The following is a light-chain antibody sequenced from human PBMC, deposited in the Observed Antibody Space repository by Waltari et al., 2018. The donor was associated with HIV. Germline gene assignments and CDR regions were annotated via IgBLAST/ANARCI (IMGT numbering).Light chain of an antibody. CDR3: QQYDSLPPYT. Sequence: DIQMTESTSSMSASVRDRVTITCQASQDISNYLNWYQQKPGKAPKLLIYDASNLETGVPSRFSGSGSGTDFTFTISSLQPEDIATYYCQQYDSLPPYTFGQGTKLEIK. J-gene: IGKJ2*01. CDR1: QDISNY. V-gene: IGKV1-33*01. CDR2: DAS.